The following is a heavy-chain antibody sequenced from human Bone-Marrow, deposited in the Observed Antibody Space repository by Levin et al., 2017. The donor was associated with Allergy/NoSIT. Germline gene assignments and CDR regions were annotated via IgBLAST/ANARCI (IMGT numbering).Heavy chain of an antibody. CDR1: GFTFKNAW. CDR3: STAQRRVKMFGVDIGEEPDDY. Sequence: GGSLRLSCVVSGFTFKNAWMNWVRQAPGKGLEWVGRIKSQTDGGTTDYAAPVKGRFTISRDDSKGILSLNMVSLTIEDSAVYFCSTAQRRVKMFGVDIGEEPDDYWGQGALVIVSS. J-gene: IGHJ4*02. V-gene: IGHV3-15*01. D-gene: IGHD3-3*01. CDR2: IKSQTDGGTT.